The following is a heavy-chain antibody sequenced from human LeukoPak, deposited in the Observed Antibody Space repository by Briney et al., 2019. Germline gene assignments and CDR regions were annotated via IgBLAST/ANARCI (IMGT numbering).Heavy chain of an antibody. CDR2: INHSGST. CDR1: GGSFSGYY. V-gene: IGHV4-34*01. J-gene: IGHJ3*02. Sequence: SETLSLTCAVYGGSFSGYYWSWIRQPPGKGLEWIGEINHSGSTNYNPSLKSRVTISVDRSKNQFSLKLSSVTAADTAVYYCARERPTYYYGSGRGAFDIWGQGTMVTVSS. D-gene: IGHD3-10*01. CDR3: ARERPTYYYGSGRGAFDI.